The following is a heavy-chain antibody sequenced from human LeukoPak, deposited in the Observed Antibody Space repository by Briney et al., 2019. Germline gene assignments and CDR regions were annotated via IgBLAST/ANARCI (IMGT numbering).Heavy chain of an antibody. V-gene: IGHV3-23*01. Sequence: GGSLRLSCAASGFTFNNYVMSWVRQAPGKGLEWVSAISGSDAGTYYADSVKGRFTISRDNSKNTLYLQMNSLRAEDTAVYYCAKDRGRWELNYFDYWGQGTLVTVSS. J-gene: IGHJ4*02. CDR3: AKDRGRWELNYFDY. CDR2: ISGSDAGT. D-gene: IGHD1-26*01. CDR1: GFTFNNYV.